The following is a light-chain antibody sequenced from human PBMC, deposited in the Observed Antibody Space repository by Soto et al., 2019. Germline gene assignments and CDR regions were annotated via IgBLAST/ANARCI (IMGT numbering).Light chain of an antibody. Sequence: QSVLTQPPSASGTPGQRVTISCSGSSSNIGINTVNWYQQLPGTAPKLLIYSFYQRPSGVPDRFSGSKSGTSASLAISGLQSEDEADYHCSSWDDSLNAVVFGGGTKVTFL. CDR3: SSWDDSLNAVV. CDR1: SSNIGINT. CDR2: SFY. V-gene: IGLV1-44*01. J-gene: IGLJ2*01.